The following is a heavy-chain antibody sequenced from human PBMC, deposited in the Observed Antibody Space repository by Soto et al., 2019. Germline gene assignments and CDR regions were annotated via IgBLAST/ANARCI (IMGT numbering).Heavy chain of an antibody. CDR1: GFTFSSYA. J-gene: IGHJ6*02. CDR3: AKGGDYYGSGSYYFNYYYYYGMDV. Sequence: GGSLRLSCAASGFTFSSYAMSWVRQAPGKGLEWVSAISGSGGSTYYADSVKGRFTISRDNSKNTLYLQMNSLRAEDTAVYYCAKGGDYYGSGSYYFNYYYYYGMDVWGQGTTVTVSS. CDR2: ISGSGGST. D-gene: IGHD3-10*01. V-gene: IGHV3-23*01.